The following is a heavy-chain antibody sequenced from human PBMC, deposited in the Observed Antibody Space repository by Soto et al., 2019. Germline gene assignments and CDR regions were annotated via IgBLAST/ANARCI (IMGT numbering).Heavy chain of an antibody. D-gene: IGHD3-9*01. J-gene: IGHJ6*02. CDR2: IYTSGST. V-gene: IGHV4-4*07. Sequence: QVQLQESGPGLVKPSETLSLTCTVSGGSISSYSWSWIRQPAGKGLEWIGRIYTSGSTTYNPSLTLRVTVSLDPSKNQFSLKLSSLTAAATAVYYCAREGLSRDWFHYYGMDVWGQGTTVTVSS. CDR1: GGSISSYS. CDR3: AREGLSRDWFHYYGMDV.